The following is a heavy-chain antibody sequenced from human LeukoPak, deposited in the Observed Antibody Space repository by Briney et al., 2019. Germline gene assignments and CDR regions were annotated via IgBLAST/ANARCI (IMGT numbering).Heavy chain of an antibody. V-gene: IGHV4-59*11. Sequence: SETLSVSSTVPGGSLIGHYWSWSRQPPGKRLECSGYVSYNGWTEYSPSVQSRVTISTVTSKSQFSLKQTSVTSEDTTVYSCARLLDNDISGDPDTFDVWGQGTTVIVSS. CDR2: VSYNGWT. D-gene: IGHD3-22*01. CDR1: GGSLIGHY. J-gene: IGHJ3*01. CDR3: ARLLDNDISGDPDTFDV.